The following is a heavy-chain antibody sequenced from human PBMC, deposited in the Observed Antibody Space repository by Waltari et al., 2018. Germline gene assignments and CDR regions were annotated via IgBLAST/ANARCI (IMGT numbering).Heavy chain of an antibody. J-gene: IGHJ3*02. CDR3: ARDRFSHSSIYFLTALAM. D-gene: IGHD3-22*01. CDR2: IFHSGTT. Sequence: QVQLQESGPRLAEPSGTLSLTCTIAGGSIGRRYWSCLRRSPGKGLGWIGYIFHSGTTDYNPALRSRVTISVDPPQNQFSLNLSSGTAADTALYSCARDRFSHSSIYFLTALAMWGKGTMVTVSS. CDR1: GGSIGRRY. V-gene: IGHV4-59*11.